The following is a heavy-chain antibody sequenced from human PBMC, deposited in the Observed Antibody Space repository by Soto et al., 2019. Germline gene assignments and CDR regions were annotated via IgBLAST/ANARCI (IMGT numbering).Heavy chain of an antibody. J-gene: IGHJ4*02. CDR1: GFTFSSYG. D-gene: IGHD3-22*01. Sequence: PGGSLRLSCAASGFTFSSYGMHWVRQAPGKGLEWVAVISYDGSNKYYADSVKGRFTISRDNSKNTLYLQMNSLRAEDTAVYYCAKEGSRGGYPLFDYWGQGTLVTVSS. CDR3: AKEGSRGGYPLFDY. V-gene: IGHV3-30*18. CDR2: ISYDGSNK.